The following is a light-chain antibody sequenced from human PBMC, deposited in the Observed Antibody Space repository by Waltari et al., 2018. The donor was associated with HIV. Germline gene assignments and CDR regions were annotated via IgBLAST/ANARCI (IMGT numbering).Light chain of an antibody. Sequence: QSVLTQPPSASGTPGQRVTISCSGSSSNIGSNYVYWYQQLPGTTPKLLIYRNNQLPSGVPDRLSGSKSGTSASLAISGLRSEDEADYYCATWDGRLSGVVFGGGTKLTVL. CDR1: SSNIGSNY. CDR3: ATWDGRLSGVV. V-gene: IGLV1-47*01. CDR2: RNN. J-gene: IGLJ2*01.